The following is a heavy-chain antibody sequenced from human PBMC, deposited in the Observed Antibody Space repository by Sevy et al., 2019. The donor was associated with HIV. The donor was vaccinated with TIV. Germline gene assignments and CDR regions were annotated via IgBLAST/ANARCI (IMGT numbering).Heavy chain of an antibody. CDR1: GYTLTELS. D-gene: IGHD3-10*01. V-gene: IGHV1-24*01. CDR2: FDPEDGET. CDR3: VTAQPNGSGSYYLLDY. J-gene: IGHJ4*02. Sequence: ASVKVSCKVSGYTLTELSMHWVRQAPGKGLEWMGGFDPEDGETIYAQKFQGRVTMTEDTSTDTAYMELSSLRSEDTAVYYCVTAQPNGSGSYYLLDYWGQGTLVTVSS.